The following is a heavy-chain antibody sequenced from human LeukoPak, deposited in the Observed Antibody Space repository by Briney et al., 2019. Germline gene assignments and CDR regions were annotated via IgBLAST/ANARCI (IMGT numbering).Heavy chain of an antibody. CDR1: GFTFTSYA. Sequence: PGGSLRLSCAASGFTFTSYAMYWVRQAPGKGLEWVSGIFGSGGNPHYADSVKGRSTISRDNSKNTVYLQMNSLRAEDTAVYYCAKTTTGYSSGRYPGWPVDYWGQGTLVTVSS. J-gene: IGHJ4*02. D-gene: IGHD6-19*01. V-gene: IGHV3-23*01. CDR3: AKTTTGYSSGRYPGWPVDY. CDR2: IFGSGGNP.